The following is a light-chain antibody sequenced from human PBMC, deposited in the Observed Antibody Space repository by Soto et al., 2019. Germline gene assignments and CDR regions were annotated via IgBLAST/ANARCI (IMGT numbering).Light chain of an antibody. V-gene: IGKV1-5*03. Sequence: DIQMAQSPSAVSASVGDIFTITCRASQTISSWLAWYQQKPGKAPKLLIYKASSLESGVPSRFSGSGSGTEFTLTISSLQPDDFATYYCQQYNSYSAFGQGTKVDIK. CDR2: KAS. CDR3: QQYNSYSA. CDR1: QTISSW. J-gene: IGKJ1*01.